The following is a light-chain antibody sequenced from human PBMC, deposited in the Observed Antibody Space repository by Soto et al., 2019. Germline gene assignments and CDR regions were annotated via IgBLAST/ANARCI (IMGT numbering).Light chain of an antibody. CDR2: DAS. Sequence: IQMTQSPSTLSASVGDRVTITCRASQSVSKWLAWYQQKPGKAPKLLIYDASNLESGVPSRFSGSGSGTDFTLRISSLQPYDFATYYCQEYNSDSGYTFGPGTKVDIK. CDR3: QEYNSDSGYT. V-gene: IGKV1-5*01. J-gene: IGKJ3*01. CDR1: QSVSKW.